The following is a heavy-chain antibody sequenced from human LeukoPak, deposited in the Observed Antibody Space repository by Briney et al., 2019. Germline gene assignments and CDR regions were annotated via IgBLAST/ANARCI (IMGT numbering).Heavy chain of an antibody. CDR3: ARDLHPSSSVDY. D-gene: IGHD6-6*01. CDR2: INPNSGGT. CDR1: GYTFTGYY. V-gene: IGHV1-2*02. J-gene: IGHJ4*02. Sequence: ASVKVSCKASGYTFTGYYMHWVRQAPGQGLEWMGWINPNSGGTNYAQKFQGRVTMTRDTSISTAYMELSRLRSDDTAVYYCARDLHPSSSVDYWGQGTLVTVSS.